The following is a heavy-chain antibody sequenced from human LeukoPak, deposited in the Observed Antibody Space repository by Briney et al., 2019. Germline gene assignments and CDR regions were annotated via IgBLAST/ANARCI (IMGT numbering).Heavy chain of an antibody. V-gene: IGHV3-11*01. D-gene: IGHD4-17*01. J-gene: IGHJ4*02. CDR1: GFTFNTYN. Sequence: GGSLRLSCAASGFTFNTYNKSWIRQAPGKGLEWVSYISSSGRTMYYADPVKSRFTISRDNAKNSLYLQMNSLRAEDTAVYYCARGRTVTHLDYWRRGTLVTVSS. CDR3: ARGRTVTHLDY. CDR2: ISSSGRTM.